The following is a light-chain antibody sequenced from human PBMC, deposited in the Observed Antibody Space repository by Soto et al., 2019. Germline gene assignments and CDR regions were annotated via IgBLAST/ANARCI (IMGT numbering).Light chain of an antibody. CDR1: SSNIGNNY. CDR2: DNN. CDR3: GTWDSSLSAWV. V-gene: IGLV1-51*01. Sequence: QAVLTQPPSVSAAPGRKVTISCSGSSSNIGNNYVSWYQQFPGTAPQLLIYDNNKRPSGIPDRFSGSKSGTSATLGITGLQTGDEADYYCGTWDSSLSAWVFGGGTKVTVL. J-gene: IGLJ3*02.